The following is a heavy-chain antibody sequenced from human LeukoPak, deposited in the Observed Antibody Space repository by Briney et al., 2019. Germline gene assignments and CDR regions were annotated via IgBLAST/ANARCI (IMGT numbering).Heavy chain of an antibody. CDR2: INPSGGST. D-gene: IGHD6-19*01. Sequence: ASVKVSCKASGYTFTSYYMHWVRQAPGQGLEWMGIINPSGGSTSYAQKFQGRVTMTRDTSTCTVYMELSSLRSEDTAVYYCARDLGSGYSSGWYNHNWFDPWGQGTLVTVSS. J-gene: IGHJ5*02. CDR3: ARDLGSGYSSGWYNHNWFDP. V-gene: IGHV1-46*01. CDR1: GYTFTSYY.